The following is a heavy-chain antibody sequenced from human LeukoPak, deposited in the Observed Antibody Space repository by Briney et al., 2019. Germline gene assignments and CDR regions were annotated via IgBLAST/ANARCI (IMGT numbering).Heavy chain of an antibody. CDR1: GFTFSDYY. CDR3: ASEDYGSGTPYGMDV. V-gene: IGHV3-11*06. CDR2: ISSSSSYT. D-gene: IGHD3-10*01. Sequence: GGSLRLSCAASGFTFSDYYMSWIRQAPGKGLEWVSHISSSSSYTNYADSVKGRFTISRDNAKNSLYLQMNSLRAEDTAVYYCASEDYGSGTPYGMDVWGKGTTVTVSS. J-gene: IGHJ6*04.